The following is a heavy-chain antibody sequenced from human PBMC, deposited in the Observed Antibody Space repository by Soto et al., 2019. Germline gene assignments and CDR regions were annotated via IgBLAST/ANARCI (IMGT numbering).Heavy chain of an antibody. J-gene: IGHJ6*02. V-gene: IGHV1-69*06. CDR1: GGTFSSYS. CDR3: ARGQQPVLGMDV. D-gene: IGHD6-13*01. CDR2: IIPIFGTA. Sequence: RASVKVSCKASGGTFSSYSISWVLQAPGQGLEWMGGIIPIFGTANYAQKFQGRVTITADKSTSTAYMELSSLRSEDTAVYYCARGQQPVLGMDVWGQGTTVTVSS.